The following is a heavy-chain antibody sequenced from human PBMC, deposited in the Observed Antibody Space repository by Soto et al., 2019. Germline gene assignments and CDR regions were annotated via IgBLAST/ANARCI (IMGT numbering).Heavy chain of an antibody. J-gene: IGHJ4*02. Sequence: EVQLVESGGGLVQPGGSLRLSCAASGFTFSSYSMNWVRQAPGKGLEWVSYISSSRSTIYYADSVKGRFTISRDNATNSLYLQMNSLRAEDTAVYYCARVSGYYDSSGYALDYWGQGTLVTVSS. CDR3: ARVSGYYDSSGYALDY. CDR2: ISSSRSTI. D-gene: IGHD3-22*01. CDR1: GFTFSSYS. V-gene: IGHV3-48*01.